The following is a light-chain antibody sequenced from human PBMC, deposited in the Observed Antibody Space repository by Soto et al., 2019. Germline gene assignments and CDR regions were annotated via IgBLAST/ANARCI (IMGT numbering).Light chain of an antibody. CDR2: SAS. CDR1: QTISSY. V-gene: IGKV1-39*01. CDR3: QQTFRTPHT. J-gene: IGKJ2*01. Sequence: DIQMTQSPASLSASVGDRVSITCRASQTISSYLNWYQQKPGAAPKLLIYSASTLQSGVPSRFSGSGFGTDYTLTISSLQPADFAVYYCQQTFRTPHTFGHGTKL.